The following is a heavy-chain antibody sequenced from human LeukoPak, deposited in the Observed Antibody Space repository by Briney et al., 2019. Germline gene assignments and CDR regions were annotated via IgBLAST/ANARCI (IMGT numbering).Heavy chain of an antibody. Sequence: SQTLSLTCTVSGGSISSGGYYWSWIRQPPGKGLDWIGYIYHSGSTYNNPSLKSRVTISVDRSKNQFSLKLRSVTAADTAVYYCAREGPAAVDPFDIWGQGTMVTVSS. CDR3: AREGPAAVDPFDI. CDR2: IYHSGST. V-gene: IGHV4-30-2*01. CDR1: GGSISSGGYY. D-gene: IGHD6-13*01. J-gene: IGHJ3*02.